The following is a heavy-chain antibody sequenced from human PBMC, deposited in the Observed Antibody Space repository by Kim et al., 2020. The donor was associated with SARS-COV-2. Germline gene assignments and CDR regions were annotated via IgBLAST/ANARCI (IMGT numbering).Heavy chain of an antibody. CDR2: TYFRSKWFH. V-gene: IGHV6-1*01. CDR3: ARDHDFGMDV. CDR1: GDSVSTKNAA. Sequence: SQTLSLTCAISGDSVSTKNAARNWIRQSPSSGLEWLGRTYFRSKWFHDFAVSLKSRITINADTSKNQFSLQVNSVTPEDTAVYYCARDHDFGMDVWGQG. J-gene: IGHJ6*02.